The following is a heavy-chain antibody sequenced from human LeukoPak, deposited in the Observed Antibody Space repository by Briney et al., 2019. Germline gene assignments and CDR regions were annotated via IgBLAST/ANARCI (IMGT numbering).Heavy chain of an antibody. V-gene: IGHV3-30*03. CDR1: GFTFSSYG. J-gene: IGHJ6*04. CDR3: ARDRLVATRGQAGAYGMDV. D-gene: IGHD5-12*01. Sequence: SGGSLRLSCAASGFTFSSYGMHWVRQAPGKGLEWVAVISYDGSNKYYADSVKGRFTISRDNSKNTLYLQMNSLRAEDTAVYYCARDRLVATRGQAGAYGMDVWGKGTTVTVSS. CDR2: ISYDGSNK.